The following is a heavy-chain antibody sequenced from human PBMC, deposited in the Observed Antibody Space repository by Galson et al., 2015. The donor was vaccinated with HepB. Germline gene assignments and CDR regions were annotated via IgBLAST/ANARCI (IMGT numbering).Heavy chain of an antibody. CDR2: ISGSGGST. D-gene: IGHD3-22*01. CDR3: ARGMHYYDSSGYLN. CDR1: GFTFSSYA. V-gene: IGHV3-23*01. J-gene: IGHJ4*02. Sequence: SLRLSCAASGFTFSSYAMSWARQAPGKGLEWVSAISGSGGSTYYADSVKGRFTISRDNAKDSLYLQMNSLRAEDTAVYYCARGMHYYDSSGYLNWGQGTLVTVSS.